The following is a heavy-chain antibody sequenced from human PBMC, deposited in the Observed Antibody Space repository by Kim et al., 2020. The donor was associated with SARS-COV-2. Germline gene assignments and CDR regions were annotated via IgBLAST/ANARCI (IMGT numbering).Heavy chain of an antibody. CDR1: GGSISSGGYY. D-gene: IGHD2-15*01. Sequence: SETLSLTCTVSGGSISSGGYYWSWIRQHPGKGLEWIGYIYYSGSTYYNPSLKSRVTISVDTSKNQFSLKLSSVTAADTAVYYCARAGYCSGGSCYSGGNWFDPWGQGTLVTVSS. V-gene: IGHV4-31*03. J-gene: IGHJ5*02. CDR3: ARAGYCSGGSCYSGGNWFDP. CDR2: IYYSGST.